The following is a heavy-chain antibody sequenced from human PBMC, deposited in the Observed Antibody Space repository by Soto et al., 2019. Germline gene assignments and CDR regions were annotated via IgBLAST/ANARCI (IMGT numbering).Heavy chain of an antibody. CDR1: GFSLSTSGVG. CDR3: ALFPPQYYYDSSGYSDS. D-gene: IGHD3-22*01. V-gene: IGHV2-5*01. CDR2: IYWNDDK. J-gene: IGHJ4*02. Sequence: SGPTLVNPTQTLTLTCTFSGFSLSTSGVGVVWIGQPPGKALEWLALIYWNDDKRYSPSLKSRLTITKDTSKNQVVLTMTNMDPVDTATYYCALFPPQYYYDSSGYSDSWGQGTLVTVSS.